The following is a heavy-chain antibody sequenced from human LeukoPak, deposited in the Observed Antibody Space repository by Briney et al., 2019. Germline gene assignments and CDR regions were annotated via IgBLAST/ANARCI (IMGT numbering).Heavy chain of an antibody. CDR1: GGSFSGYY. D-gene: IGHD3-22*01. Sequence: PSETLSLTCAVYGGSFSGYYWSCIRQPPGKGLEWIGEINHSGSTNYNPSLKSRVTISVDTSKNQFSLKLSSVTAADTAVYYCARRGPDSSGLLWRYYFDYWGQGTLVTVSS. V-gene: IGHV4-34*01. CDR2: INHSGST. CDR3: ARRGPDSSGLLWRYYFDY. J-gene: IGHJ4*02.